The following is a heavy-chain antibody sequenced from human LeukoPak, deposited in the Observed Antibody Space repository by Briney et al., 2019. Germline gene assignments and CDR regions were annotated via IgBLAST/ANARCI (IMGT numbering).Heavy chain of an antibody. CDR3: AKGGELFALYYFDY. V-gene: IGHV3-49*03. Sequence: GGSLRLSCTASGFTFGDYAMTWFRQAPGKGLEWVGFIRSKAYGGTTEYAASVKGRFTISRDDSKTIAYLQMNSLRAEDTAVYYCAKGGELFALYYFDYWGQGTLVTVSS. CDR1: GFTFGDYA. J-gene: IGHJ4*02. CDR2: IRSKAYGGTT. D-gene: IGHD3-10*01.